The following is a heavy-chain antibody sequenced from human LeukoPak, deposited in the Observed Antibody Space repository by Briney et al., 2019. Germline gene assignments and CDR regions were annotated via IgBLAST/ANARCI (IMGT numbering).Heavy chain of an antibody. CDR3: ARAPGSYYAAFDI. V-gene: IGHV3-11*04. D-gene: IGHD1-26*01. J-gene: IGHJ3*02. Sequence: GGSLRLSCAASGFTFSDYYMSWIRQTPGKGLEWVSYISSSGSTIYYADSVKGRFTISRDNAKNSRYLQMNSLRAEDTAVYYCARAPGSYYAAFDIWDQGTVVTVSS. CDR1: GFTFSDYY. CDR2: ISSSGSTI.